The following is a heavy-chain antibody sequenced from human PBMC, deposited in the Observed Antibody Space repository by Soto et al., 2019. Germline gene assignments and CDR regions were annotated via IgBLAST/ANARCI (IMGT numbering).Heavy chain of an antibody. D-gene: IGHD5-12*01. Sequence: QVQLVQSGAEVRKPGASVKVSCKASGYSFTSYYMHWMRQAPGQGLEWMGVINPSGGNTGFAQKFQGRVTMTRDTSTSTVYMELSSLRSEDTAVYYWGRDLEEGVPTWSVPDYWGQGSLVTVSS. CDR2: INPSGGNT. J-gene: IGHJ4*02. CDR1: GYSFTSYY. V-gene: IGHV1-46*03. CDR3: GRDLEEGVPTWSVPDY.